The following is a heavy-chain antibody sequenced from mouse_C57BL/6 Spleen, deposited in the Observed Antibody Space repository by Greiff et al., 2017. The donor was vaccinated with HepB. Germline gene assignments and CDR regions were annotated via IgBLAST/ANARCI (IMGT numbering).Heavy chain of an antibody. J-gene: IGHJ3*01. CDR1: GYTFTDYY. Sequence: VKLMESGAELVRPGASVKLSCKASGYTFTDYYINWVKQRPGQGLEWIARIYPGSGNTYYNEKFKGKATLTAEKSSSTAYMQLSSLTSEDSAVYFCARDDKGFAYWGQGTLVTVSA. V-gene: IGHV1-76*01. CDR2: IYPGSGNT. CDR3: ARDDKGFAY.